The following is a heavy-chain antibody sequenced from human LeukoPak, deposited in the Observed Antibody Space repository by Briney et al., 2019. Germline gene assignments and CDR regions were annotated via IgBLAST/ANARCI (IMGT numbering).Heavy chain of an antibody. Sequence: GGSLRLSCAASGFTFSSYAMSWVRQAPGKGLEWVSAISGSGGSTYYADSVKGRFTISRDNSKNTLYLQMNSLRAEDTAVYYCAKDPYGDYVLTGDYWDQGTLVTVSS. V-gene: IGHV3-23*01. CDR2: ISGSGGST. D-gene: IGHD4-17*01. CDR1: GFTFSSYA. CDR3: AKDPYGDYVLTGDY. J-gene: IGHJ4*02.